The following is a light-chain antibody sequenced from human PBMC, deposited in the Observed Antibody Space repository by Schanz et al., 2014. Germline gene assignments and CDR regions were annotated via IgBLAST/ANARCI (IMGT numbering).Light chain of an antibody. V-gene: IGKV3-15*01. CDR2: GAS. Sequence: EIVLTQSPGTLSLSPGERATLSCRASQSVSSNLAGYQKKPGHAPRLIIYGASTMPTAFPARFSGSGSGTEFTLTNSSLQPEDVGSYYCLQDFDFPLTFGVGTRVESK. CDR3: LQDFDFPLT. CDR1: QSVSSN. J-gene: IGKJ4*01.